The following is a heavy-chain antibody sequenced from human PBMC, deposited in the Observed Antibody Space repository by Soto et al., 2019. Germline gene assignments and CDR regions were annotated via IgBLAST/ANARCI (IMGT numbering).Heavy chain of an antibody. CDR3: ARHLRYYYYGMDV. Sequence: SETLSLTCTVSGGSISSYYWSWIRQPSGKGLEWIGYIYYSGSTKYNPSLKSRVTISVDTSKNQFSLKLSSVTAADTAVYYCARHLRYYYYGMDVWGQGTTVTVSS. CDR1: GGSISSYY. V-gene: IGHV4-59*08. CDR2: IYYSGST. J-gene: IGHJ6*02.